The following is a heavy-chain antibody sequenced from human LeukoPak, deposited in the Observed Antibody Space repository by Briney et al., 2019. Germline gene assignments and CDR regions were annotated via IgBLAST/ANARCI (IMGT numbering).Heavy chain of an antibody. CDR1: GYTFTGYY. Sequence: ASVKVSCKASGYTFTGYYMHWVRQAPGQGLEWMAWINPDSGGSYSAPKFQGRATMTRDTSISTASMEVSWLTSDDTAVYYCATGVATAFTYWGQGTLVTVSS. V-gene: IGHV1-2*02. CDR2: INPDSGGS. CDR3: ATGVATAFTY. D-gene: IGHD5-12*01. J-gene: IGHJ4*02.